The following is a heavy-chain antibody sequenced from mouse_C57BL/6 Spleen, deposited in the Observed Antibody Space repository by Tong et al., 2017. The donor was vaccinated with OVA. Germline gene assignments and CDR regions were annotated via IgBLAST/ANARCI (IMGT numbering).Heavy chain of an antibody. V-gene: IGHV2-9*02. D-gene: IGHD2-1*01. CDR3: ARAYGNYGRNAMDY. CDR1: GFSLTSYG. CDR2: IWAGGST. J-gene: IGHJ4*01. Sequence: VQLKESGPGLVAPSQSLSITCTVSGFSLTSYGVHWVRQPPGKGLEWLGVIWAGGSTNYNSALMSRLSISKDNSKSKVFLKRNSLQTDDTARCYCARAYGNYGRNAMDYWGQGTSVTVSS.